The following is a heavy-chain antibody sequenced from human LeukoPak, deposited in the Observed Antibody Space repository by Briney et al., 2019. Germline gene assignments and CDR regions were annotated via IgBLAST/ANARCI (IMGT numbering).Heavy chain of an antibody. D-gene: IGHD3-10*01. J-gene: IGHJ5*02. Sequence: GESLKISCKGSGYSFTSYWIGWVRLMPGKGLEWMGIIYPGDSDTRYSPSFQGQVTISADKSISTAYLQWSSLKASDTAMYYCARRYYGSGSYSPMYNWFDPWGQGTLVTVSS. V-gene: IGHV5-51*01. CDR1: GYSFTSYW. CDR2: IYPGDSDT. CDR3: ARRYYGSGSYSPMYNWFDP.